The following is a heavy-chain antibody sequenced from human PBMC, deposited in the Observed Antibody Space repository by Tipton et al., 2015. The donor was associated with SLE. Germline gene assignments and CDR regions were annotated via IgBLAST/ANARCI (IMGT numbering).Heavy chain of an antibody. Sequence: TLSLTCTVSGGSISSYYWSWIRQPPGKGLEWIAEINHLGSTRHSPSLKSRLTISVDTSKNQLSLALTSVTAADTAVYYCARVGDVNVVPSRSDRHFDYWGQGFLVTVSS. CDR1: GGSISSYY. D-gene: IGHD2-21*02. J-gene: IGHJ4*02. CDR2: INHLGST. V-gene: IGHV4-34*01. CDR3: ARVGDVNVVPSRSDRHFDY.